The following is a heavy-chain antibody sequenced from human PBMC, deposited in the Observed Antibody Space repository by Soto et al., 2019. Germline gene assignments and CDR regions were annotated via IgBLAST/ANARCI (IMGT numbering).Heavy chain of an antibody. CDR3: ARDWASRHFDY. V-gene: IGHV3-21*01. D-gene: IGHD3-16*01. J-gene: IGHJ4*02. Sequence: GGSLRLSCAASGFTFSSYSMNWVRRAPGKGLEWVSSISSSSSYIYYADSVKGRFTISRDNAKNSLYLQMNSLRAEDTAVYYCARDWASRHFDYWGQGTLVTVSS. CDR2: ISSSSSYI. CDR1: GFTFSSYS.